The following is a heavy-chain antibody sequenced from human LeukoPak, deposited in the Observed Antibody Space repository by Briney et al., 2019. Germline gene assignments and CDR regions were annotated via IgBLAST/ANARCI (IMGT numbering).Heavy chain of an antibody. CDR3: ARDNRIYYGMDV. CDR2: IYYSGST. J-gene: IGHJ6*02. V-gene: IGHV4-30-4*02. Sequence: SETLSLTCTVSGGSISSGDYYWSWIRQPPGKGLEWIGYIYYSGSTYYNPSLKSRVTISVDTSKNQFSLKLSSVTAADTAVYYCARDNRIYYGMDVWGQGTTVTVSS. CDR1: GGSISSGDYY. D-gene: IGHD2/OR15-2a*01.